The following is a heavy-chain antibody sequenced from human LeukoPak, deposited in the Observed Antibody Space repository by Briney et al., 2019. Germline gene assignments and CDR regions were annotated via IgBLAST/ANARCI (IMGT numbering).Heavy chain of an antibody. CDR1: GGSISSSSYY. CDR3: AVPSSTHMNSGYDPFDY. D-gene: IGHD5-12*01. CDR2: IYYSGST. J-gene: IGHJ4*02. Sequence: SETLSLTCTVSGGSISSSSYYWGWIRQPPGKGLEWIGSIYYSGSTYYNPSLKSRVTISVDTSKNQFSLKLSSVTAADTAVYYCAVPSSTHMNSGYDPFDYWGQGTLVTVSS. V-gene: IGHV4-39*01.